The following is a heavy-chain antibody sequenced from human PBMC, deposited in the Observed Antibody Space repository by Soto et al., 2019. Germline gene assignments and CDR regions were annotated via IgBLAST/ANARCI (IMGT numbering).Heavy chain of an antibody. CDR2: ISSNGGST. V-gene: IGHV3-64*01. CDR3: ARQSYSSYYFDY. D-gene: IGHD6-13*01. J-gene: IGHJ4*02. CDR1: GFTFSSYA. Sequence: GGSLRLSCAASGFTFSSYAMHWVRQAPGKGLEYVSAISSNGGSTYYANSVKGRFTISRDNSKNTLYLQMGSLRAEDMAVCYCARQSYSSYYFDYWGQGTLVTVSS.